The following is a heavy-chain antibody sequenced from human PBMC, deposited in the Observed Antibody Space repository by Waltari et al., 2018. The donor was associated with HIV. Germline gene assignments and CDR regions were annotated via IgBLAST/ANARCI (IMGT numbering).Heavy chain of an antibody. CDR2: ISPNSGDT. J-gene: IGHJ3*02. Sequence: VQLVQSGAEVKKPGASVKVSCKASGYTFSDYFIHWVRQAPGQGLEWMGWISPNSGDTSYAQNFQGRVTMTRDTSISTAYIELGRLTSDDTTVYYCARQMTFYDAFDIWGQGTVVTVSS. CDR1: GYTFSDYF. CDR3: ARQMTFYDAFDI. V-gene: IGHV1-2*02.